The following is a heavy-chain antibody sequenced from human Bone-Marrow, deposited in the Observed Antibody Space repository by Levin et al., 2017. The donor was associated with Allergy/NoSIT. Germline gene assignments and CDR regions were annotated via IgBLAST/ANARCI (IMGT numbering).Heavy chain of an antibody. D-gene: IGHD2-21*01. CDR3: VKDLLLKYCGGDCYSSLKYFQH. CDR1: GFTFSSYA. Sequence: GESLKISCSASGFTFSSYAMHWVRQAPGKGLEYVSAISSNGGSTYYADSVKGRFTISRDNSKNTLYLQMSSLRAEDTAVYYCVKDLLLKYCGGDCYSSLKYFQHWGQGTLVTVSS. V-gene: IGHV3-64D*06. J-gene: IGHJ1*01. CDR2: ISSNGGST.